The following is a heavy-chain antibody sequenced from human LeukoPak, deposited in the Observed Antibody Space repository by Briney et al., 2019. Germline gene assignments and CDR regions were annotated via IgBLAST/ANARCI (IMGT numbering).Heavy chain of an antibody. CDR1: GFTFSSYS. Sequence: GGSLRLSCAASGFTFSSYSMNWVRQAPGKGLEWVSSISSSSSYIYYADSVKGRFTISRDNAKNSLYLQMNSLRAEDTAEYYCARAGYCSGGSCYEAFDIWGQGTMVTVSS. CDR2: ISSSSSYI. J-gene: IGHJ3*02. D-gene: IGHD2-15*01. V-gene: IGHV3-21*01. CDR3: ARAGYCSGGSCYEAFDI.